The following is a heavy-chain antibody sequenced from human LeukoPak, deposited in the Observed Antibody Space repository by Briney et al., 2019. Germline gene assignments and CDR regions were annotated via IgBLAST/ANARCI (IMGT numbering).Heavy chain of an antibody. Sequence: GGSLRLSCAASGFTFNSYLMSWVRQAPGKGLVWVSRIDGDGATTSYGDSVKGRFTISRDNANNMVYLEMNSLRVEDTAVYYCTRDSGADRRYFDLWGRGTLVTVSS. J-gene: IGHJ2*01. V-gene: IGHV3-74*01. CDR1: GFTFNSYL. CDR2: IDGDGATT. D-gene: IGHD7-27*01. CDR3: TRDSGADRRYFDL.